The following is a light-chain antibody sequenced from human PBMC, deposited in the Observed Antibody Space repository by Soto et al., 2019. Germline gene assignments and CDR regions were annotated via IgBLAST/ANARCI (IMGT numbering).Light chain of an antibody. CDR1: SSDVGNYNY. Sequence: QSALTQPASVSGSPGQSITISCTGTSSDVGNYNYVSWYQQHPAKAPKLMIFEVSNRPSGISSRFSGSKSGNTASLTISGLQAEDEADYSCSSYTSSRNYVFGTGTKVTVL. J-gene: IGLJ1*01. CDR2: EVS. CDR3: SSYTSSRNYV. V-gene: IGLV2-14*01.